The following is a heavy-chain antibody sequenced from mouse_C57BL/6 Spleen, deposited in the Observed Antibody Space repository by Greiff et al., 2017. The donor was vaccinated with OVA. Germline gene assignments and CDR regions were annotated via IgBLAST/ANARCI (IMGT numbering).Heavy chain of an antibody. D-gene: IGHD2-5*01. CDR1: GYSFTGYF. CDR3: ARKPYSNYGYAMDY. Sequence: EVQLQQSGPELVKPGDSVKISCKASGYSFTGYFMNWVMQSHGKSLEWIGRINPYNGDTFYNQKFKGKATLTVDKSSSTAHMELRSLTSEDSAVYYCARKPYSNYGYAMDYWGQGTSVTVSS. J-gene: IGHJ4*01. V-gene: IGHV1-20*01. CDR2: INPYNGDT.